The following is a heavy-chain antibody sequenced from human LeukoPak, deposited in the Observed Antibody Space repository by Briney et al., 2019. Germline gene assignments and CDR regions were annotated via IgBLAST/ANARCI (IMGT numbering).Heavy chain of an antibody. CDR3: ARGGGGMDV. CDR1: VGTLSSYA. V-gene: IGHV1-8*02. D-gene: IGHD2-15*01. Sequence: ASVKVSCKASVGTLSSYAISWVRQAPGQGLEWMGWMNPNRGNTGYAQKFQGRVTMNRNTSISTAYMELSSLRSEDTAVYYCARGGGGMDVWGKGTTVTISS. J-gene: IGHJ6*03. CDR2: MNPNRGNT.